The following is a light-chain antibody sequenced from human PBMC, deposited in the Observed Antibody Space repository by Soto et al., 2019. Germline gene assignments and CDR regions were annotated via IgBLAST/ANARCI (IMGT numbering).Light chain of an antibody. CDR3: QKYTGPPTN. J-gene: IGKJ5*01. Sequence: DIVLSQSPVTLSFSPGEIATLSCRASQTVSSNYLAWCQQRPGQAPRLLIYGASTRAAGIPDRFSGSGSGTDFTLTITRLEPEDSAVYFCQKYTGPPTNFGQGTRLEIK. V-gene: IGKV3-20*01. CDR1: QTVSSNY. CDR2: GAS.